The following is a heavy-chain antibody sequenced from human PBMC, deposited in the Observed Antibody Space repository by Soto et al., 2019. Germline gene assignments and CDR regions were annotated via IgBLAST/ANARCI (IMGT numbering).Heavy chain of an antibody. CDR2: IIPIFGTA. CDR1: GGTFSSYA. D-gene: IGHD6-13*01. CDR3: ARDRPSEQLVLYYYSGMDV. J-gene: IGHJ6*02. Sequence: QVQLVQSGAEVKKPGSSVKVSCKASGGTFSSYAISWVRQAPGQGLEWMGGIIPIFGTANYAQKFQGRVTITADESTSTAYMELSSLRSEDTAVYYCARDRPSEQLVLYYYSGMDVWGQGTTVTVSS. V-gene: IGHV1-69*01.